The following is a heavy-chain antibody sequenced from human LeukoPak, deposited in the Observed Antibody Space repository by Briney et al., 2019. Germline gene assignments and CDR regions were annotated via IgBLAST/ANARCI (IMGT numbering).Heavy chain of an antibody. CDR3: ARVGGSYATDY. Sequence: ASVKVSCKASGGTFSSYAISWVRQAPGQGLEWMGGIIPIFGTANYAQKFQGRVTITADESTSTAYMELSSLRSKDTAVYYCARVGGSYATDYWGQGTLVTVSS. J-gene: IGHJ4*02. V-gene: IGHV1-69*13. D-gene: IGHD1-26*01. CDR2: IIPIFGTA. CDR1: GGTFSSYA.